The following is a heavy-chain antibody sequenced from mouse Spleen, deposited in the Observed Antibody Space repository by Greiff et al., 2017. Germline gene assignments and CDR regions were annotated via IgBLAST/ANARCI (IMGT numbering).Heavy chain of an antibody. D-gene: IGHD3-2*02. CDR3: ARGKGSSGTGAMDY. CDR2: ISYDGSN. CDR1: GYSITSGYY. J-gene: IGHJ4*01. Sequence: EVKLVESGPGLVKPSQSLSLTCSVTGYSITSGYYWNWIRQFPGNKLEWMGYISYDGSNNYNPSLKNRISITRDTSKNQFFLKLNSVTTEDAATYYCARGKGSSGTGAMDYWGQGTSVTVSS. V-gene: IGHV3-6*01.